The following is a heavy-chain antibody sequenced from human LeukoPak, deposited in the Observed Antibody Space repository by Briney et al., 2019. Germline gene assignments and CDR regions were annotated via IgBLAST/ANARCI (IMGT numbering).Heavy chain of an antibody. V-gene: IGHV3-15*04. CDR3: TIIRGFCSGRSCLGY. D-gene: IGHD2-15*01. CDR1: GFTFSNAW. J-gene: IGHJ4*02. CDR2: IESKTDGGTT. Sequence: GGSLRLSCAASGFTFSNAWMSWVRQAPGKGLEWDGRIESKTDGGTTDYAAPVKGRFTISRDDSKNTLYLQMNSLKSEDTAVYYSTIIRGFCSGRSCLGYWGQGTLVTVSS.